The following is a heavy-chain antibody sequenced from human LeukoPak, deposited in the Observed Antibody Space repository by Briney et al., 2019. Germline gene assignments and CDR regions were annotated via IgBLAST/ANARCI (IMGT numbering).Heavy chain of an antibody. J-gene: IGHJ4*02. CDR3: ASARGSSWYDFDY. V-gene: IGHV3-21*01. Sequence: GGSLRLSCAASGFTFSSYSMNWVRQAPGKGLEWVSSISSTSIYIYYADSLKGRFTISRDNAKNSLYLQMNSLRADDTAVYYCASARGSSWYDFDYWGQGTLVTVSP. CDR1: GFTFSSYS. D-gene: IGHD6-13*01. CDR2: ISSTSIYI.